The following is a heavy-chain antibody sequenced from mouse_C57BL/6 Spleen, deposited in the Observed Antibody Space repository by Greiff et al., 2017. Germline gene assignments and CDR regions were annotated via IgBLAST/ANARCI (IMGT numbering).Heavy chain of an antibody. J-gene: IGHJ4*01. Sequence: QVQLKQPGAELVMPGASVKLSCKASGYTFTSYWMHWVKQRPGQGLEWIGEIDPSDSYTNYNQTFKGPSTLTVDKSSSTAYMQLSSLTSEDTAVYNCAKTAQATEAMDYWGQGTSVTVSS. CDR2: IDPSDSYT. D-gene: IGHD3-2*02. V-gene: IGHV1-69*01. CDR1: GYTFTSYW. CDR3: AKTAQATEAMDY.